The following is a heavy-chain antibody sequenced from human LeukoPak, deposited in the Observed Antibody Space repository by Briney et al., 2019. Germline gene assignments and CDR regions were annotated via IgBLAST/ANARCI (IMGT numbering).Heavy chain of an antibody. CDR2: IYYSGST. J-gene: IGHJ5*02. CDR3: ARDRARITIFGLVTGGDWFDP. CDR1: GGSISSYY. D-gene: IGHD3-3*01. Sequence: PSETLSLTCTVSGGSISSYYWSWIRQSPGKGLEWIGYIYYSGSTNYNPSLKSRVTISVDTSKNQFSLKLSSVTAADTAVYYCARDRARITIFGLVTGGDWFDPWGQGTLVTVSS. V-gene: IGHV4-59*01.